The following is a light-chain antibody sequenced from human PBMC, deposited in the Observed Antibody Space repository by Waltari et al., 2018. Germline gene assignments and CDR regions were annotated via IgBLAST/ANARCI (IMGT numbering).Light chain of an antibody. CDR3: QQRSNWPP. CDR1: QSVTNY. Sequence: EIVLTQSPATLSLSPGERATLSCRASQSVTNYLAWYQQKPGQAPRLLIYEASNRATGIPARFSGSGSGTDFTLTISSLEPEDFAVYYCQQRSNWPPFGQGTKLEIK. J-gene: IGKJ2*01. CDR2: EAS. V-gene: IGKV3-11*01.